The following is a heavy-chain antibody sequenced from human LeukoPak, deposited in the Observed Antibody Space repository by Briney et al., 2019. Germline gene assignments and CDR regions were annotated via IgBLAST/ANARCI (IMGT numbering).Heavy chain of an antibody. CDR3: AKEDYYDSSGPDY. J-gene: IGHJ4*02. CDR1: GFTFDDYA. V-gene: IGHV3-43*02. CDR2: ISGDGGST. Sequence: GGSLRLSCAASGFTFDDYAMHWVRQAPGKGLEWVSLISGDGGSTYYADSVKGRFTISRDNSKNSLYLQMNSLRTGDTALYYCAKEDYYDSSGPDYWGQGTLVTVSS. D-gene: IGHD3-22*01.